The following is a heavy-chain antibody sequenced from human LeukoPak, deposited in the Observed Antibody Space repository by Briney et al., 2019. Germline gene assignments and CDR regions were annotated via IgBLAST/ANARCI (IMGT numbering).Heavy chain of an antibody. J-gene: IGHJ4*02. V-gene: IGHV3-21*01. D-gene: IGHD3-22*01. CDR1: GFTVISNY. CDR3: ARDYYDSSGYYSGLDY. Sequence: GGSLRLSCAASGFTVISNYMSWVRQAPGKGLEWVSSMSSSSSYIYYADSVKGRFTISRDNAKTSLYLQMNSLRAEDTAVYYCARDYYDSSGYYSGLDYWGQGTLVTVSS. CDR2: MSSSSSYI.